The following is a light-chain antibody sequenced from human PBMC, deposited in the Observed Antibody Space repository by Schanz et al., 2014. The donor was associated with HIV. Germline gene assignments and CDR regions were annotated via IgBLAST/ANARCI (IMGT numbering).Light chain of an antibody. CDR3: QSYDSTNPGI. CDR2: ESD. V-gene: IGLV6-57*04. J-gene: IGLJ2*01. Sequence: NFMLTQSHSVSESPGKTVTISCTRSSGSISSAYVQWYQHRPGSAPITLIYESDQRHSGVPARFSASIDSSSNSATLSISGLEAEDEADYYCQSYDSTNPGIFGGGTKLTVL. CDR1: SGSISSAY.